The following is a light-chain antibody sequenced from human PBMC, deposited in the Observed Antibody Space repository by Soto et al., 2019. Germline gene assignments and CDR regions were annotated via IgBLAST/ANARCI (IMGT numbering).Light chain of an antibody. J-gene: IGLJ2*01. CDR1: SNDVGRYNY. Sequence: QSALTQPASVSGSPGESITISCSGTSNDVGRYNYVSWYQQHPGKVPKLLIYEVSNRPSGVSNRFSGSKSGNTASLTISGLQAEDEADYYCSSYTSSSTLEVVFGGGTKLTVL. CDR2: EVS. CDR3: SSYTSSSTLEVV. V-gene: IGLV2-14*03.